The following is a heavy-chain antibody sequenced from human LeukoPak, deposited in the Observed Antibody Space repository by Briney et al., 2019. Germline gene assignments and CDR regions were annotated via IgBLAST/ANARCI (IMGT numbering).Heavy chain of an antibody. V-gene: IGHV3-7*01. Sequence: GGSLRLSCAASGFTFSSYWMSWVRQAPGKGLEWVANIKQDGSEKYYVDSVKGRFTISRDNAESSMWLQMNSLRDEDTAVYYCARDQTPFYWGQGSLVTVSS. J-gene: IGHJ4*02. D-gene: IGHD2-15*01. CDR1: GFTFSSYW. CDR2: IKQDGSEK. CDR3: ARDQTPFY.